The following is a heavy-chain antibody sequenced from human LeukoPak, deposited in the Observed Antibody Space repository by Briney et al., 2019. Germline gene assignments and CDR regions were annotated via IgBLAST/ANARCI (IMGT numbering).Heavy chain of an antibody. CDR2: INPNSGGT. CDR3: ARDLPSRSYPVGSAY. Sequence: ASVKVSCKASGFTFTGYFMHWLRQAPGQGLEWMGWINPNSGGTNYAQNFQGRVTMTRDTSLTTAYMELSGLRSDDTAVYYCARDLPSRSYPVGSAYWGQGTLVTVSS. CDR1: GFTFTGYF. D-gene: IGHD1-26*01. V-gene: IGHV1-2*02. J-gene: IGHJ4*02.